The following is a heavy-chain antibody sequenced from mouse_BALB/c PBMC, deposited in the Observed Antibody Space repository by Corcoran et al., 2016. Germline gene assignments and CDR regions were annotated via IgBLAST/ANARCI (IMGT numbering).Heavy chain of an antibody. CDR3: ARSKRYDRDAMDY. CDR2: INPYYGST. CDR1: GYSFTDYI. D-gene: IGHD2-14*01. V-gene: IGHV1-39*01. J-gene: IGHJ4*01. Sequence: EIQLQQTGPELVKPGASVKISCKASGYSFTDYIMLWVKQSHGKSLEWIGNINPYYGSTSYNLKFKGKATLTVDKSSSTAYMQLNSLTSEDSAVYYCARSKRYDRDAMDYWGQGTSVTVSS.